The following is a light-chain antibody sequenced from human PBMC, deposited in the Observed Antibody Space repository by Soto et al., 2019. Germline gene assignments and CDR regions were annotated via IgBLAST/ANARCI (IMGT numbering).Light chain of an antibody. J-gene: IGLJ2*01. V-gene: IGLV4-69*01. Sequence: QLVLTQSPSASASLGASVKLTCTLSSGHSSYAIAWHQQQPEKGTRYLMKLNSDGSHSKGDGIPDRFSGSSSGAERYLTLSSLHSEDEADYYCQTGGSAILFGGGTKLTVL. CDR3: QTGGSAIL. CDR1: SGHSSYA. CDR2: LNSDGSH.